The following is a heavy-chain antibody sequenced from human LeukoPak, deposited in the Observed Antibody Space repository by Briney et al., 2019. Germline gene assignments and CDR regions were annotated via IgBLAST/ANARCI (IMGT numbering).Heavy chain of an antibody. D-gene: IGHD2-2*01. V-gene: IGHV4-30-2*01. Sequence: WVRQMPGKGLEWIGYIYHSGSTYYSPSLESRVTISVDRSKNQFSLKLSSVTAADTAVYYCARAPPVPAATYYYYYYMDVWGKGTTVTVSS. CDR3: ARAPPVPAATYYYYYYMDV. CDR2: IYHSGST. J-gene: IGHJ6*03.